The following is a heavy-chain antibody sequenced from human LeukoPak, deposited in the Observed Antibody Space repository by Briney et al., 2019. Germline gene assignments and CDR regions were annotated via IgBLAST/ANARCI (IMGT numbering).Heavy chain of an antibody. CDR3: ARDATEYGDSHFDW. CDR2: IWNDGSHQ. J-gene: IGHJ4*02. V-gene: IGHV3-33*01. CDR1: GVSFSSYG. Sequence: PGGSLRLSCSASGVSFSSYGMHWVRQAPGKGLEWVAVIWNDGSHQYYADSEKGRFTISRDNSRNTVYLQMNRLRVDDTAVYYCARDATEYGDSHFDWWGQGTLVTVSS. D-gene: IGHD4-17*01.